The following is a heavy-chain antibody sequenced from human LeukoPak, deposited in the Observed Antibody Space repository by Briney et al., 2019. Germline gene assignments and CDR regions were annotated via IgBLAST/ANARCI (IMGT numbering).Heavy chain of an antibody. D-gene: IGHD6-13*01. V-gene: IGHV4-59*01. CDR1: GGSFSSYY. CDR2: IYYSGGT. CDR3: ARRGETAAGTGPYYFDY. Sequence: SETLSLTCTVSGGSFSSYYRSWIRQPPGKGLAWIGYIYYSGGTNYNPSLKSRVTISVDTSKNQFSLKLSFVTAADTAVYYCARRGETAAGTGPYYFDYWGQGTLVTVSS. J-gene: IGHJ4*02.